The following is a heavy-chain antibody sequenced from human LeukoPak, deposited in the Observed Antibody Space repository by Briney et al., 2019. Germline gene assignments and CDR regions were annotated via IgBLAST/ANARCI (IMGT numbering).Heavy chain of an antibody. V-gene: IGHV4-30-4*07. CDR1: GASISSGGYS. D-gene: IGHD3-3*01. CDR2: IYYSGSA. Sequence: SETLSLTCAVSGASISSGGYSWNWIRQPPGKGLEWIGYIYYSGSAHHSPSLKSRVIISVDTSKNQFSLKLSSVTAADTAVYYCARGKPVLRFLEWLPSNWFDPWGQGTLVTVSS. J-gene: IGHJ5*02. CDR3: ARGKPVLRFLEWLPSNWFDP.